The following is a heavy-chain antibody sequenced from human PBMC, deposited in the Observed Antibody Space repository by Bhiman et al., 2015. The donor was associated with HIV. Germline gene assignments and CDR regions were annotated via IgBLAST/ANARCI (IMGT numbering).Heavy chain of an antibody. D-gene: IGHD6-19*01. V-gene: IGHV3-74*01. J-gene: IGHJ4*02. CDR1: GFTFSSYW. Sequence: EVQLVESGGGLVQPGGSLRLSCAASGFTFSSYWMHWVRQAPGKGLVWVSRINSDGSSTNYADSVKGRFTISRDNAKNTLYLQMNSLRAEDTAVYYCARAQAVAGWGFDYWGQGTLVTVSS. CDR2: INSDGSST. CDR3: ARAQAVAGWGFDY.